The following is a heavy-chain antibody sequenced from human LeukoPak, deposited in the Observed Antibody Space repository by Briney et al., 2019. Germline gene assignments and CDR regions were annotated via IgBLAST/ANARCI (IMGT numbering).Heavy chain of an antibody. CDR1: GFTFSSYE. CDR3: ASLVGFWSGTDDY. CDR2: ISSSGSTI. Sequence: GGSLRLSCAASGFTFSSYEMNWVRQAPGKELEWVSYISSSGSTIYYADSVKGRFTISRDNAKNSLYLQMNSLRAEDTAVYYCASLVGFWSGTDDYWGQGTLVTVSS. D-gene: IGHD3-3*01. J-gene: IGHJ4*02. V-gene: IGHV3-48*03.